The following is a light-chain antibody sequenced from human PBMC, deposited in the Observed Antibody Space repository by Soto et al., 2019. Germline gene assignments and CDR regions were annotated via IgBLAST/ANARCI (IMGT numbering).Light chain of an antibody. CDR1: QSVSSY. CDR2: DAS. V-gene: IGKV3-11*01. J-gene: IGKJ2*01. CDR3: QQRSNGPPGYT. Sequence: EIVLTQSPATLSLSPGERATLSCRASQSVSSYLAWYQQKPGQAPRLLIYDASSSDIGIPSRFSGSGSGTELTLTISSLEPEDVAVYYCQQRSNGPPGYTFRRRTKLEIK.